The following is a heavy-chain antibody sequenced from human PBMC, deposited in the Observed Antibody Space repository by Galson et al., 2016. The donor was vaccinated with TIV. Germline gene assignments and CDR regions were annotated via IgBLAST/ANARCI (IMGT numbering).Heavy chain of an antibody. D-gene: IGHD2-8*01. V-gene: IGHV1-2*02. CDR2: INPNSGDT. CDR1: GYTFTGYY. CDR3: ARVKMGDALDV. Sequence: SVKVSCKASGYTFTGYYIHWVRQAPGQGLEWMGWINPNSGDTNYAQKFQGRVTMTRDTSISTAYMKLARLTSDDTAMYYCARVKMGDALDVWGQGTMVIVSS. J-gene: IGHJ3*01.